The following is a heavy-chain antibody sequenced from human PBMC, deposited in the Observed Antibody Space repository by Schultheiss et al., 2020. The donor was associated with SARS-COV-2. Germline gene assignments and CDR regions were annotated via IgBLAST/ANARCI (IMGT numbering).Heavy chain of an antibody. V-gene: IGHV1-46*01. J-gene: IGHJ4*02. CDR3: ASGVCSSTSCYIDY. CDR1: GGTFSSYT. Sequence: GESLKISCKASGGTFSSYTISWVRQAPGQGLEWMGIINPSGGSTSYAQKLQGRVTMTTDTSTSTAYMELRSLRSEDTAVYYCASGVCSSTSCYIDYWGQGTLVTVSS. CDR2: INPSGGST. D-gene: IGHD2-2*02.